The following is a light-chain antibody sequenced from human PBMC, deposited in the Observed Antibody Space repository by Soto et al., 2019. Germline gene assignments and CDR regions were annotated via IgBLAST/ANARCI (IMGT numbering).Light chain of an antibody. CDR1: QSVTSNY. CDR3: QQYATSPGP. CDR2: GAS. J-gene: IGKJ1*01. Sequence: EIVLTQSPCTLSLSPGERATLSCRASQSVTSNYLAWYQQKPGQAPSLLIYGASARAAGIPDRFSGSGTGKDSPLPIRGLAPKNFEVYFCQQYATSPGPSGKGTRV. V-gene: IGKV3-20*01.